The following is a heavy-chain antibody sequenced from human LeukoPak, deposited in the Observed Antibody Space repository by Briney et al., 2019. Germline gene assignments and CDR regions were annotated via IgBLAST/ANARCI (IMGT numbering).Heavy chain of an antibody. J-gene: IGHJ4*02. D-gene: IGHD3-10*01. V-gene: IGHV3-23*01. CDR2: ISGSDPGT. CDR1: GFNFRTYA. Sequence: GGSLRLSCAASGFNFRTYAMSWVRQAPGKGLEWVSAISGSDPGTYHADSVKGRFTISRDNSKNTPYLQMNSLRAEDTAVYYCAKASGGSGSYESYFDYWGQGTLVTVSS. CDR3: AKASGGSGSYESYFDY.